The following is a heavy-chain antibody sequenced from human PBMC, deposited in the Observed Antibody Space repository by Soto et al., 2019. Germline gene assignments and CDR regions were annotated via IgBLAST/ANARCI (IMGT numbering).Heavy chain of an antibody. Sequence: QVHLQQSGPGLVKPSETLSLTCTVSGASIRSYYWSWIRQPPGKGLEWIGFSYYSGITNYNPSLKSRVTISVDTSKNQFSLKLTSVTAADTAVYYCARDQNGSPHFDYWGQGTLVTVSS. D-gene: IGHD1-26*01. J-gene: IGHJ4*02. CDR2: SYYSGIT. CDR1: GASIRSYY. V-gene: IGHV4-59*01. CDR3: ARDQNGSPHFDY.